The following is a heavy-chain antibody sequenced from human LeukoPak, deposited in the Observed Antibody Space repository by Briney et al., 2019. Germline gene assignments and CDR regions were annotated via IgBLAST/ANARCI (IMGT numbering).Heavy chain of an antibody. CDR2: IYTSGST. Sequence: SQTLSLTCTVSGGSISSGSYYWSWIRQPAGKGLEWIGRIYTSGSTNYNPSLKSRVTISVDTSKNQFSLKLSSVTGADTAVYYCARADLGYCSSTSCYPFFDYWGQGTLVTVSS. CDR1: GGSISSGSYY. CDR3: ARADLGYCSSTSCYPFFDY. V-gene: IGHV4-61*02. D-gene: IGHD2-2*01. J-gene: IGHJ4*02.